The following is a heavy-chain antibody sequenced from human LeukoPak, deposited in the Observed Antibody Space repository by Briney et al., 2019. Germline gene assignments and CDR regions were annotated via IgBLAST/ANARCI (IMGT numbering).Heavy chain of an antibody. Sequence: GKSLRLSCVASGITLSRYGLHWARQAPGRGLEWVAYISFDGRDKYYADSVKGRFIVSRDRSNNTLFLQMNRLRAEDTAVYYCAKDLEFYGSGDPLDVWGQGTMVTVSS. CDR1: GITLSRYG. CDR2: ISFDGRDK. V-gene: IGHV3-33*05. CDR3: AKDLEFYGSGDPLDV. J-gene: IGHJ3*01. D-gene: IGHD3-10*01.